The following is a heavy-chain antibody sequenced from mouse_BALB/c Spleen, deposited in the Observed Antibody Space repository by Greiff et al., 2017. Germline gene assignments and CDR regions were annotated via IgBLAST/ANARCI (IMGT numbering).Heavy chain of an antibody. V-gene: IGHV1S135*01. CDR3: ARCGCYDGTGYAMDY. Sequence: EVQLQQSGPELVKPGASVKVSCKASGYAFTSYNMYWVKQSHGKSLEWIGYIDPYNGGTSYNQKFKGKATLTVDKSSSTAYMHLNSLTSEDSAVYYCARCGCYDGTGYAMDYWGQGTSVTVSS. J-gene: IGHJ4*01. CDR2: IDPYNGGT. CDR1: GYAFTSYN. D-gene: IGHD2-12*01.